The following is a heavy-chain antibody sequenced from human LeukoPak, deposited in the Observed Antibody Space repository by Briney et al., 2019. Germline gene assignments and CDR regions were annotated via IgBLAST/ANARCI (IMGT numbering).Heavy chain of an antibody. CDR1: GGSISSSY. Sequence: SETLSLTCTVSGGSISSSYCSWIRQPPGKGLEWIGYIYHSESTDYNPSLKSRVTISVDTSKNQFSLKLSSVTAADTAVYYCARQAGGTSGPFDYWGQGTLVTVSS. D-gene: IGHD4-23*01. J-gene: IGHJ4*02. CDR3: ARQAGGTSGPFDY. CDR2: IYHSEST. V-gene: IGHV4-59*08.